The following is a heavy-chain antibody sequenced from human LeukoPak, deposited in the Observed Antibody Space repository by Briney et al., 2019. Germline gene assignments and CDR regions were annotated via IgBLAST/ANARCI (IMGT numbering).Heavy chain of an antibody. V-gene: IGHV3-23*01. Sequence: GGSLRLSCAASGFTFSSYAMSWVRQAPGKGLEWVSAISSGGGSTFYADSVKGRFTISRDNSKNTLYLQMNSLRAEDTAVYYCAKAAAVAGRGSGFDYWGQGTLVIVSS. CDR3: AKAAAVAGRGSGFDY. CDR2: ISSGGGST. J-gene: IGHJ4*02. CDR1: GFTFSSYA. D-gene: IGHD6-19*01.